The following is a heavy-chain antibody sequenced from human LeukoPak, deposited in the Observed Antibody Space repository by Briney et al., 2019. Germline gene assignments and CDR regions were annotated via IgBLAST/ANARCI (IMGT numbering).Heavy chain of an antibody. J-gene: IGHJ5*02. D-gene: IGHD4-17*01. Sequence: SETLSLTCAVYGGSFSGYYWSWIRQPPGKGLEWIGEINRSGSTNYNPSLKSRVTISVDTSKNQFSLKLSSVTAADTAVYYCARKQYGDYAPFDPWGQGTLVTVSS. CDR2: INRSGST. V-gene: IGHV4-34*01. CDR1: GGSFSGYY. CDR3: ARKQYGDYAPFDP.